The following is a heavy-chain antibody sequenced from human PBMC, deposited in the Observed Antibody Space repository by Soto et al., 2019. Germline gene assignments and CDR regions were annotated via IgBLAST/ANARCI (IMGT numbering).Heavy chain of an antibody. Sequence: SETLSLTCAVYGGSFSGYYWSWIRQPPGKGLEWIGEINHSGSTNYNPSLKSRVTISVDTSKNQFSLKLSSVTAADTAVYYCREYQLRFKGEFDYWGQGTLVTVSS. D-gene: IGHD2-2*01. J-gene: IGHJ4*02. V-gene: IGHV4-34*01. CDR1: GGSFSGYY. CDR2: INHSGST. CDR3: REYQLRFKGEFDY.